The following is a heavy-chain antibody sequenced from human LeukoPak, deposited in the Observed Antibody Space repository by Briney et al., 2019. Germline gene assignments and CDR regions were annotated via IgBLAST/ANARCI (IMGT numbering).Heavy chain of an antibody. J-gene: IGHJ5*02. Sequence: ASVKVSFKASGYTFTTDGISWVRQAPGQGREWMGWISTYNGNTNYAQKLQGRVTMTTDTSTSTAYMELRSLRSDDTAVYYCARDRIVVVVAATPGWFDPWGQGTLVTVSS. CDR2: ISTYNGNT. D-gene: IGHD2-15*01. CDR1: GYTFTTDG. V-gene: IGHV1-18*01. CDR3: ARDRIVVVVAATPGWFDP.